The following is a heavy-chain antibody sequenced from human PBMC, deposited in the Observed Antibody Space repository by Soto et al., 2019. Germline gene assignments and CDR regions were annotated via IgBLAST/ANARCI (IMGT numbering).Heavy chain of an antibody. Sequence: DVQLLESGGGLVQPGGSLRLSCAASGFTFSSSAMSWVRQAPGKGLEWVSGLSGSGGTTYYADSVKGRFTISRDNSKNTLYLQMSSLRAEDTALYYCAKNCGGDCYTNFDYWGQGTLVTVSS. CDR2: LSGSGGTT. D-gene: IGHD2-21*02. J-gene: IGHJ4*02. V-gene: IGHV3-23*01. CDR3: AKNCGGDCYTNFDY. CDR1: GFTFSSSA.